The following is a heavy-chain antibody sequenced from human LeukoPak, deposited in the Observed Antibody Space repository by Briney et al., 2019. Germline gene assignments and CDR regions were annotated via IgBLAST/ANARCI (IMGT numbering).Heavy chain of an antibody. J-gene: IGHJ4*02. CDR3: ARDGGGYYASGTHYYFDC. V-gene: IGHV3-30-3*01. D-gene: IGHD3-10*01. Sequence: GGSLRLSCAASGFTFSSYPMHWVRQAPGKGLEWVGAISYDGSNKYYADSVKGRFTISRDNSKNTLYLQVNSLRAEDTAVYYCARDGGGYYASGTHYYFDCWGQGTLVTVSS. CDR1: GFTFSSYP. CDR2: ISYDGSNK.